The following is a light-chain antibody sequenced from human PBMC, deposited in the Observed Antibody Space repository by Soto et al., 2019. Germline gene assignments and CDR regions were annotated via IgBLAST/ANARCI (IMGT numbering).Light chain of an antibody. Sequence: EIVLKQSPGTLSLSPGERATLSCRDSQSVNNYLAWYQQKPGQAPRLLIYDASNRATGIPPRFSGSGSGTDFTLTISSLEPEDSAVYYCQQRGTWPWLTFGGGTRVEI. CDR2: DAS. CDR1: QSVNNY. CDR3: QQRGTWPWLT. V-gene: IGKV3-11*01. J-gene: IGKJ4*01.